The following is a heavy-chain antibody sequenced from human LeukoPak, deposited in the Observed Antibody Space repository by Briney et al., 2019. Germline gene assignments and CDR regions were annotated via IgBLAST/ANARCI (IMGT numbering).Heavy chain of an antibody. Sequence: PGRSLRLSCAASGFTFSSYGMHWVRQAPGKGLEWVSSITTSSSYIYYADSVKGRFTISRDNAKNSLFLQMNSLRAEDTAVYYCATDLIHYYASGAKTWGQGTLVTVSS. CDR2: ITTSSSYI. CDR3: ATDLIHYYASGAKT. CDR1: GFTFSSYG. V-gene: IGHV3-21*01. J-gene: IGHJ5*02. D-gene: IGHD3-10*01.